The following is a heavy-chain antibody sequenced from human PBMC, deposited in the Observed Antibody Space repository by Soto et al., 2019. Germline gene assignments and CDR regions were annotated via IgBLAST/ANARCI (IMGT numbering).Heavy chain of an antibody. CDR3: ATRSGGGGAFDI. J-gene: IGHJ3*02. Sequence: EVQLVESGGGLVLPGGSLRLSCAASRITFSNYEMNWVRQAPGKGLEWLSSIGSGGRTTYYADSLKGRFTISRDNAKNSLYLQMNGLRGEDTAVYYCATRSGGGGAFDIWGQGTMVTVSS. CDR1: RITFSNYE. V-gene: IGHV3-48*03. CDR2: IGSGGRTT. D-gene: IGHD3-10*01.